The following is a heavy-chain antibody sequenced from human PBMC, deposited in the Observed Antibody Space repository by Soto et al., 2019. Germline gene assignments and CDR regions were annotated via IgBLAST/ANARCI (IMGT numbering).Heavy chain of an antibody. CDR2: INHSGST. D-gene: IGHD6-13*01. J-gene: IGHJ1*01. Sequence: QVQLQQWGAGLLKPSETLSLTCAVYGGSFNGYYWSWIRQPPGKGLEWIGEINHSGSTNYNPSLKSRVTISVDTSKNQFSLKVSSVTAAATAVYYCARGAIAAAGTSGYFQHWGQGTPVTVSS. V-gene: IGHV4-34*01. CDR1: GGSFNGYY. CDR3: ARGAIAAAGTSGYFQH.